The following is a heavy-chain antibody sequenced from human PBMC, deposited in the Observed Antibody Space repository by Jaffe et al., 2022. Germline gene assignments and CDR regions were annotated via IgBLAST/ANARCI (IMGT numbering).Heavy chain of an antibody. V-gene: IGHV3-30*18. CDR3: AKDHEMATIIVSSAFDI. CDR2: ISYDGSNK. D-gene: IGHD5-12*01. J-gene: IGHJ3*02. CDR1: GFTFSSYG. Sequence: QVQLVESGGGVVQPGRSLRLSCAASGFTFSSYGMHWVRQAPGKGLEWVAVISYDGSNKYYADSVKGRFTISRDNSKNTLYLQMNSLRAEDTAVYYCAKDHEMATIIVSSAFDIWGQGTMVTVSS.